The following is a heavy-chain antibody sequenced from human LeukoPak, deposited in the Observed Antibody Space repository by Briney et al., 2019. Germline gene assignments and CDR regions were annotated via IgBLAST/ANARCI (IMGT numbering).Heavy chain of an antibody. J-gene: IGHJ4*02. V-gene: IGHV3-23*01. CDR2: IAGGDEST. CDR1: GFIFNTNG. D-gene: IGHD1-1*01. CDR3: ARGVYWSLDY. Sequence: GGSLRLSCAISGFIFNTNGMNWVRQTPGKGLEWLATIAGGDESTYYADSVKGRFAISRDNSKNTVFLHMNRLRVEDTAVYYCARGVYWSLDYWGQGTPVTVSS.